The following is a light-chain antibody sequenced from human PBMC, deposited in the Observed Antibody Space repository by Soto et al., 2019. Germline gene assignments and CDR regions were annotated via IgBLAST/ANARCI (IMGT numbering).Light chain of an antibody. CDR2: EVT. CDR1: SSDVGSYNR. J-gene: IGLJ1*01. CDR3: CLFRSGNTYV. V-gene: IGLV2-18*01. Sequence: QSVLTQPPSVSGSPGQSVTISCTGTSSDVGSYNRVSWYQQPPGTVPKVMIYEVTNRPSGVPDRFSGSKSGNTASLTVSGLQAEDGADYFCCLFRSGNTYVFGTGTKLTVL.